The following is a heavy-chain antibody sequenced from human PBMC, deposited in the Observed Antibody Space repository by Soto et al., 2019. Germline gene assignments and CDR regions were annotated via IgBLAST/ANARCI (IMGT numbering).Heavy chain of an antibody. CDR1: GFTFSSHA. CDR3: ARDGGIYDYYYYMDV. D-gene: IGHD3-16*01. J-gene: IGHJ6*03. Sequence: EVQLLESGGGLVQPGGSLRLSCAASGFTFSSHAMTWVRQAPGKGLEWVSTIRGGGDGTFSADSVKGRFTISRDNSKNTLYLQMDRLRAEDTAVYYCARDGGIYDYYYYMDVWGKGTTVSVSS. CDR2: IRGGGDGT. V-gene: IGHV3-23*01.